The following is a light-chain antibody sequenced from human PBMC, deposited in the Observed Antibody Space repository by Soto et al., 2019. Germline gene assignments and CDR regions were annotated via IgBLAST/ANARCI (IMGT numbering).Light chain of an antibody. Sequence: EIVLTQSPATLSLSPGERATLSCRASQSVSSYLAWYQQNPGQAPRLLIYDASNRATGIPARFSGSGSGTDFTLTISSLEPEDFAVYYCQQRSNWPPWTFGHGTKVEIK. J-gene: IGKJ1*01. CDR3: QQRSNWPPWT. V-gene: IGKV3-11*01. CDR2: DAS. CDR1: QSVSSY.